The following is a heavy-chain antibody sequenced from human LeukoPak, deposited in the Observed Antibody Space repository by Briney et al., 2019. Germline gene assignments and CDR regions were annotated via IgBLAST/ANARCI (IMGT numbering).Heavy chain of an antibody. CDR2: ISWDGSRK. V-gene: IGHV3-43*01. D-gene: IGHD1-14*01. Sequence: GGSLRLSCAASGFTFDDYTMHWVRQAPGKGLEWVSIISWDGSRKYYAESVKGRFTISRDNSENSLYLQMNSLRTEDSALYYCAKVPRRCTGCDTFDVSGQGTMVTVSP. CDR3: AKVPRRCTGCDTFDV. CDR1: GFTFDDYT. J-gene: IGHJ3*01.